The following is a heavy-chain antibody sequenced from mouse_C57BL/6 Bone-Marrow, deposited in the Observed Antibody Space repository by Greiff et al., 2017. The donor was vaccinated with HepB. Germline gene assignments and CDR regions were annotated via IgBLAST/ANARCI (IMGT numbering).Heavy chain of an antibody. Sequence: EVQLQQSGPVLVKPGASVKMSCKASGYTFTDYYMNWVKQSHGKSLEWIGVINPYNGGTSYNQKFKGKATLTVDKSSSTAYMELNSLTSEDSAVYYCARRTVAPYAMDYWGQGTSVTVSS. CDR1: GYTFTDYY. V-gene: IGHV1-19*01. CDR3: ARRTVAPYAMDY. D-gene: IGHD1-1*01. J-gene: IGHJ4*01. CDR2: INPYNGGT.